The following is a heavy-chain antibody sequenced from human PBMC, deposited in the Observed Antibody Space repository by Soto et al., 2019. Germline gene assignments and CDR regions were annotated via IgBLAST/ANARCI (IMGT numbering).Heavy chain of an antibody. Sequence: SETLSLTCTVSGGSISSSSYYWGWIRQPPGEGLEWIGSIYYSGSTYYNPSLKSRVTISVDTSKNQFSLKLSSVTAADTAVYYCATNEWLQKNFDYWGQGTLVTVSS. CDR1: GGSISSSSYY. D-gene: IGHD5-12*01. J-gene: IGHJ4*02. CDR3: ATNEWLQKNFDY. CDR2: IYYSGST. V-gene: IGHV4-39*01.